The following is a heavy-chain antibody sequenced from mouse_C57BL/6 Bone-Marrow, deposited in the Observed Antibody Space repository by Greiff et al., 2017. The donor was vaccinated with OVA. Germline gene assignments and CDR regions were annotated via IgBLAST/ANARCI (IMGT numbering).Heavy chain of an antibody. J-gene: IGHJ1*03. V-gene: IGHV1-64*01. D-gene: IGHD1-1*01. CDR2: IHPNSGST. CDR3: ALMTTLVAHWYFDV. Sequence: QVQLQQPGAELVKPGASVKLSCKASGYTFTSYWMHWVKQRPGQGLEWIGMIHPNSGSTNYNEKFKSKATLTVDKSSSPPYMQLSSLTSEDSAVYYCALMTTLVAHWYFDVWGTGTTVTVSS. CDR1: GYTFTSYW.